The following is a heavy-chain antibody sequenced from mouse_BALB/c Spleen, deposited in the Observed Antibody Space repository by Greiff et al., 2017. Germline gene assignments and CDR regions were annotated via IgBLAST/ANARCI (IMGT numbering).Heavy chain of an antibody. CDR1: GFSLTSYG. CDR3: ARDAFYYYGSSPAWFAY. V-gene: IGHV2-9*02. CDR2: IWAGGST. D-gene: IGHD1-1*01. Sequence: VKLVESGPGLVAPSQSLSITCTVSGFSLTSYGVHWVRQPPGKGLEWLGVIWAGGSTNYNSALMSRLSISKDNSKSQVFLKMNSLQTDDTAMYYCARDAFYYYGSSPAWFAYWAKGLWSLSLQ. J-gene: IGHJ3*01.